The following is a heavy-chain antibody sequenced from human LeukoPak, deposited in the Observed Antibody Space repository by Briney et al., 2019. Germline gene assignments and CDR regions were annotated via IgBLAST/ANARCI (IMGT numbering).Heavy chain of an antibody. D-gene: IGHD2-15*01. CDR2: IYYSGST. J-gene: IGHJ5*02. V-gene: IGHV4-39*07. Sequence: KPSETLSLTCTVSGGSISSSSYYWGWIRQPPGKGLEWIGSIYYSGSTYYNPSLKSRVTISVDTSKNQFSLKLSSVTAADTAVYCCARSKIPLHYCSGGSCYSFGGRNWFDPWGQGTLVTVSS. CDR1: GGSISSSSYY. CDR3: ARSKIPLHYCSGGSCYSFGGRNWFDP.